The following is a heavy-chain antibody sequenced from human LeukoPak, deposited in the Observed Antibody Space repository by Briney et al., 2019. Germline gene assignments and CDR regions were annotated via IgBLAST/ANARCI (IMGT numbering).Heavy chain of an antibody. Sequence: PSETLSLTCAVYGGSFSGYSWSWIRQPPGKGLEWIGYIYHSGSTYYNPSLKSRVTISVDRSKNQFSLKLSSVTAADTAVYYCARRRDGYSYYFDYWGQGTLVTVSS. CDR2: IYHSGST. V-gene: IGHV4-30-2*01. J-gene: IGHJ4*02. CDR1: GGSFSGYS. D-gene: IGHD5-24*01. CDR3: ARRRDGYSYYFDY.